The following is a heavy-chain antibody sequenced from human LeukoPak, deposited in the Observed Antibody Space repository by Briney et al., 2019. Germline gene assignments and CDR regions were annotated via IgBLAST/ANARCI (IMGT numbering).Heavy chain of an antibody. Sequence: SETLSLTCAVSGYSISSGYYWGWIRQPPGKGLEWIGSIYHSGSTYYNPSLKSRVTISVDTSKNQFSLKLSSMTAADTAVYYCARRVAFCTNGVYYLPPEHFDYWGQGTLVTVSS. CDR3: ARRVAFCTNGVYYLPPEHFDY. CDR1: GYSISSGYY. CDR2: IYHSGST. V-gene: IGHV4-38-2*01. J-gene: IGHJ4*02. D-gene: IGHD2-8*01.